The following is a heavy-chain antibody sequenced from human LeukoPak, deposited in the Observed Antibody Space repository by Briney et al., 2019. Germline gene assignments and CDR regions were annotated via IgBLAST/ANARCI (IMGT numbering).Heavy chain of an antibody. CDR1: GFTFSSYA. V-gene: IGHV3-30*02. D-gene: IGHD2-15*01. J-gene: IGHJ1*01. CDR3: VKVIYCNGDSCYGEYFQH. CDR2: IRYDGTNR. Sequence: PGGSLRLSCAASGFTFSSYAMSWVRQAPGKGLEWVAFIRYDGTNRYYADLGKGRFTISRDNSKNTLYLQMNSLRAEDTAVYYCVKVIYCNGDSCYGEYFQHWGQGTLVTVSS.